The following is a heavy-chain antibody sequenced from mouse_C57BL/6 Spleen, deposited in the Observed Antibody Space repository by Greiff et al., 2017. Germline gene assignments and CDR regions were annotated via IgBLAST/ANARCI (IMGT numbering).Heavy chain of an antibody. D-gene: IGHD2-4*01. J-gene: IGHJ4*01. CDR1: GYTFTDYY. CDR3: ARWYYDYLMDY. Sequence: EVQLQQSGPELVKPGASVKISCKASGYTFTDYYMNWVKQSHGKSLEWIGDINPNNGGTSYNQKFKGKATLTVDKSSSTAYMELRSLTSEDSAVYYCARWYYDYLMDYWGQGTSVTVSS. CDR2: INPNNGGT. V-gene: IGHV1-26*01.